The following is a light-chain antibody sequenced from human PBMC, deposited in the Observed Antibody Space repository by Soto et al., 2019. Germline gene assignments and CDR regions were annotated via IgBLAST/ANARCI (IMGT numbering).Light chain of an antibody. Sequence: DLQMTQSPSTLSASVGDRVTITCRASQSITTWLAWYQQKPGKAPKLLIYDASSLESGVPSRFSGSGSGTELTLTITAVQPDDFASYYCQQYYSYPYTFGHGTKLEIK. CDR2: DAS. CDR1: QSITTW. CDR3: QQYYSYPYT. J-gene: IGKJ2*01. V-gene: IGKV1-5*01.